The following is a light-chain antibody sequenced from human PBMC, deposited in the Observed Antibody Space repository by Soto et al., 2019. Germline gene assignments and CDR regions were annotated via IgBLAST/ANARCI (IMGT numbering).Light chain of an antibody. V-gene: IGLV4-69*01. CDR3: QTWGTGIPGVV. Sequence: QSVLTQSPSASASLGASVKLTCTLSSGHSSYAIAWNQQQPEKGPRYLMKLNSDGSHSKGDGIPDRFSGSSSGAERYLTISSLQSEDEADYYCQTWGTGIPGVVFGGGTKLTVL. CDR1: SGHSSYA. CDR2: LNSDGSH. J-gene: IGLJ2*01.